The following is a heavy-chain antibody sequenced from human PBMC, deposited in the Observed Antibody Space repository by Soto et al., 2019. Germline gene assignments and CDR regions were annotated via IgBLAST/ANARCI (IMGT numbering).Heavy chain of an antibody. J-gene: IGHJ6*02. D-gene: IGHD3-10*01. Sequence: GESLKISCKGSGYRFSSYWIAWVRQMPGRGLEWMGIIYPGDSDTRYSPSFQGQVTISADKSISTAYLQWSSLKASDSAMYYCARGRFHYYSMDVWGQGTTVTVSS. CDR2: IYPGDSDT. V-gene: IGHV5-51*01. CDR3: ARGRFHYYSMDV. CDR1: GYRFSSYW.